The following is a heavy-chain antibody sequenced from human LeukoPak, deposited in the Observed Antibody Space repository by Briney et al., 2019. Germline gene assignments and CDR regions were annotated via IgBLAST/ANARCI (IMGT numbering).Heavy chain of an antibody. Sequence: GGSLRLSCSVSGFSFSNYWMSWVRQAPGKGLEWVASINEDGSQKQYVDSVKGRSTISRDNAKNSLYLQVNSLRAEDTAVYYCATGRSMPTWGQGTLVTVSS. CDR1: GFSFSNYW. D-gene: IGHD2-2*01. CDR2: INEDGSQK. CDR3: ATGRSMPT. J-gene: IGHJ5*02. V-gene: IGHV3-7*01.